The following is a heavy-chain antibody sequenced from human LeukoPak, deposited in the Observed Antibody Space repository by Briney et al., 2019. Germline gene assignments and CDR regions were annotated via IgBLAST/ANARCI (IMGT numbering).Heavy chain of an antibody. Sequence: GGSLRLSCAASGFTFSSYWMSWVRQAPGKGLEWVANIKQDGSEKYYVDSVKGRFTISRDNAKNSLYLQMNSLRDDDTAVYYCARDYALGSSSSGGPMANWGQGTLVTVSS. CDR1: GFTFSSYW. CDR2: IKQDGSEK. V-gene: IGHV3-7*01. D-gene: IGHD1-26*01. CDR3: ARDYALGSSSSGGPMAN. J-gene: IGHJ4*02.